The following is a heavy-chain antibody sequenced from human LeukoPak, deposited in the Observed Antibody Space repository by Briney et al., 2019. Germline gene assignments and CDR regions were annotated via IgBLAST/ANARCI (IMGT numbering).Heavy chain of an antibody. CDR2: INHSGST. D-gene: IGHD6-19*01. Sequence: KASETLSLTCAVYGGSFSGYYWSWIRQPPGKGLEWIGEINHSGSTNYNPSLKSRVTISVDTSKNQFSLKLSSVTAADTAVYYCASGAVAAGEGFYWGQGTLVTVSS. CDR3: ASGAVAAGEGFY. V-gene: IGHV4-34*01. CDR1: GGSFSGYY. J-gene: IGHJ4*02.